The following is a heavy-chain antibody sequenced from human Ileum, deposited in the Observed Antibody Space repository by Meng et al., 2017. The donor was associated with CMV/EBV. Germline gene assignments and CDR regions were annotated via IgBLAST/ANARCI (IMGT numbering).Heavy chain of an antibody. Sequence: GEALKISCAASGFTVSGNYFNWVRQAPGKGLEWVSLIHSDGRTYHADSVKGRVIISRDNSKNTIYLQMNNLKTEDTAMYYCARLQQQTWAFGMDVWGQGTTVTVSS. V-gene: IGHV3-53*01. D-gene: IGHD1/OR15-1a*01. CDR1: GFTVSGNY. CDR2: IHSDGRT. CDR3: ARLQQQTWAFGMDV. J-gene: IGHJ6*02.